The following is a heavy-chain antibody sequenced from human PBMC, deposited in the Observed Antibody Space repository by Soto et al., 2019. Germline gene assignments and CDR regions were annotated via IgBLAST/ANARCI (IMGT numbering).Heavy chain of an antibody. D-gene: IGHD2-2*01. V-gene: IGHV4-30-4*01. Sequence: SETLSLTCTVSGGSIISGGSYWGWIRQPPGKGLEWIGYIYYSGNTYFNPSLKSRVTLSVDTSKNQFSLNLSSVTAADTAVYYCVRYCSTTKCPFDYWGQGTLVTVS. CDR1: GGSIISGGSY. CDR2: IYYSGNT. CDR3: VRYCSTTKCPFDY. J-gene: IGHJ4*02.